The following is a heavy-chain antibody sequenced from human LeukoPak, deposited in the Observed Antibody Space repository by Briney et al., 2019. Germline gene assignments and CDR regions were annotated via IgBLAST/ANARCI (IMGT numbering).Heavy chain of an antibody. V-gene: IGHV4-30-2*01. CDR2: IYHSGSS. D-gene: IGHD6-25*01. J-gene: IGHJ4*02. CDR3: ARQAATLDY. Sequence: GLEWIGYIYHSGSSYYSPSLKSRVTISVDRSKNQFSLKLSSVTAADTAVYYCARQAATLDYWGQGTLVTVSS.